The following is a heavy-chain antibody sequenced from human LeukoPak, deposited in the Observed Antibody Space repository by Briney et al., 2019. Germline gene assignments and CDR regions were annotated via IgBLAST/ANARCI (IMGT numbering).Heavy chain of an antibody. CDR1: GYIFTGHY. J-gene: IGHJ6*02. D-gene: IGHD3/OR15-3a*01. V-gene: IGHV1-2*02. CDR2: INPNSGAT. CDR3: ARDRLDLSSPGYYYYGMDV. Sequence: ASVKVSCKASGYIFTGHYLQWVRQAPGQGLEWMGWINPNSGATQYAQRFQGRVTTTRETSISTAYMELRSLRSDDTSVYYCARDRLDLSSPGYYYYGMDVWGQGTTVTVSS.